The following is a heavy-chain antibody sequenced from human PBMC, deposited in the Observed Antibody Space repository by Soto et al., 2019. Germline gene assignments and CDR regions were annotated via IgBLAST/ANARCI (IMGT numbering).Heavy chain of an antibody. Sequence: SETLSLTCTVSGDFSSAHYWSWIRQPPGKGLEWLGYIFFTGNTKYNPSLKSRLSLSLDASKNTLYLQMNSLRAEDTAVYYCAKDKSSCWTFDYWGQGTLVTVSS. J-gene: IGHJ4*02. CDR3: AKDKSSCWTFDY. V-gene: IGHV4-59*11. D-gene: IGHD6-13*01. CDR1: GDFSSAHY. CDR2: IFFTGNT.